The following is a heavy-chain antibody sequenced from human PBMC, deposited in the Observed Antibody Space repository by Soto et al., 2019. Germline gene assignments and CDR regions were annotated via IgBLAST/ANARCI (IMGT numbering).Heavy chain of an antibody. D-gene: IGHD3-16*01. CDR1: GFTFSSYW. CDR3: ARQLRFGWFYFDY. CDR2: IKQDGSEK. J-gene: IGHJ4*02. V-gene: IGHV3-7*03. Sequence: GGSLRLSCAASGFTFSSYWMSWVRQAPGKGLEWVANIKQDGSEKYYVDSVKGRFTISRDNAKNSLYLQMNSLRAEDTAVYYCARQLRFGWFYFDYWGQGTLVTVSS.